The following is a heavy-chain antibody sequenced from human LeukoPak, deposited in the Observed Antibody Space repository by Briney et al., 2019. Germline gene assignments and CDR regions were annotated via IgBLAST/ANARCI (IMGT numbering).Heavy chain of an antibody. Sequence: PGRSLRLSCAASGFTFSNYGMHWVRQAPGKGLEWVAAIWNDGSNKYYADSVKGRFTISRDNSKNTLYLQMNSLRAEDTAVYYCARDSYYGSGSSPEYWGQGTLVTVSS. CDR1: GFTFSNYG. CDR3: ARDSYYGSGSSPEY. CDR2: IWNDGSNK. D-gene: IGHD3-10*01. V-gene: IGHV3-33*01. J-gene: IGHJ4*02.